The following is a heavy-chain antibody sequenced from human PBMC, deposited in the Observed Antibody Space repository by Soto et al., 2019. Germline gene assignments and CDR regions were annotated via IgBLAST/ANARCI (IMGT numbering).Heavy chain of an antibody. J-gene: IGHJ2*01. Sequence: LSLNCTVSGGSISSYYWSWIRQPPGKGLEWIGYIYYSGSTNYNPSLKSRVTISVDTSKNQFSLKLSSVTAADTAVYYCASTNPLGGELWYFALWGRGTLVT. CDR1: GGSISSYY. V-gene: IGHV4-59*01. D-gene: IGHD1-26*01. CDR2: IYYSGST. CDR3: ASTNPLGGELWYFAL.